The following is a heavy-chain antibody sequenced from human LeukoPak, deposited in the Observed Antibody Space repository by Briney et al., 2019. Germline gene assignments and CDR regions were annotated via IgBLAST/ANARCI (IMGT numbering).Heavy chain of an antibody. D-gene: IGHD6-19*01. CDR2: IYSGGST. CDR1: GFTVSSNY. CDR3: AASMGSSGFSLDY. Sequence: GGSLRLSCAASGFTVSSNYMSWVRQAPGKGLEWVSVIYSGGSTYYADSVKGRFTISGDNSKNTLYLQMNSLRAEDTAVYYCAASMGSSGFSLDYWGQGTLVTVSS. J-gene: IGHJ4*02. V-gene: IGHV3-66*01.